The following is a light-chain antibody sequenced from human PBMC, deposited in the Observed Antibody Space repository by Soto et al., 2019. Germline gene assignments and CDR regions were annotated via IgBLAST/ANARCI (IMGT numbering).Light chain of an antibody. Sequence: EIVLTQSPGTLSLSPGERATLSCRASQSLRRTYLAWYQQKPGQAPRLLIYGASSRATGIPDRFSGSGSGTDFTLTISRLEPEDFAVYYCQQYDSSPPYTFGQGTKLDIK. CDR3: QQYDSSPPYT. J-gene: IGKJ2*01. CDR2: GAS. CDR1: QSLRRTY. V-gene: IGKV3-20*01.